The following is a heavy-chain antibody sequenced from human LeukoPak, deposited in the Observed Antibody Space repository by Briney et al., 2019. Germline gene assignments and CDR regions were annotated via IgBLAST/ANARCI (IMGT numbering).Heavy chain of an antibody. V-gene: IGHV4-39*07. J-gene: IGHJ4*02. CDR3: AREGLVTAISPPLDY. D-gene: IGHD2-21*02. Sequence: KPSETLSPTCSVSGGSISSGTYYWGWIRQPPGKGLEWIGSIYYSGSTYYNASLKSRVTISVDKSKNQFSLKLTSVTAADTAVYYCAREGLVTAISPPLDYWGQGTLVTVSS. CDR2: IYYSGST. CDR1: GGSISSGTYY.